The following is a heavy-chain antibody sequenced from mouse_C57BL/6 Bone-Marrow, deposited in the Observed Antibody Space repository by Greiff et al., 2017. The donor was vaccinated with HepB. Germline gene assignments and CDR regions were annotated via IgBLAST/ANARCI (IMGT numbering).Heavy chain of an antibody. CDR3: ARITYYYGSSYDAMDY. J-gene: IGHJ4*01. D-gene: IGHD1-1*01. CDR1: GFTFSDYG. V-gene: IGHV5-17*01. Sequence: EVKLMESGGGLVKPGGSLKLSCAASGFTFSDYGMHWVRQAPEKGLEWVAYISSGSSTIYYADTVKGRFTIARDNAKNTLFLQMTSLRSEDTAMYYCARITYYYGSSYDAMDYWGQGTSVTVSS. CDR2: ISSGSSTI.